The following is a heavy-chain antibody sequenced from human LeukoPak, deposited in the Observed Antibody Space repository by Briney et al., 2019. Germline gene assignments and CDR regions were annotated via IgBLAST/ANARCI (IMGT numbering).Heavy chain of an antibody. V-gene: IGHV4-61*01. CDR2: IYSSRSA. D-gene: IGHD6-19*01. CDR1: GDSVSRTSYYY. CDR3: ARFKSSGWYYFDY. Sequence: SETLSLTCLVSGDSVSRTSYYYWSWIRQPPGKGLEWIGNIYSSRSANYNPSLESRVTMSVDTSNNQFSLKLSSVTAADSAVYYCARFKSSGWYYFDYWGQGTLVTVSS. J-gene: IGHJ4*02.